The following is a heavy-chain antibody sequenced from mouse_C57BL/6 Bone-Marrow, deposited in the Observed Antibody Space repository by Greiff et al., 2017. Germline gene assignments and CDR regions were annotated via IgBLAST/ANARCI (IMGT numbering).Heavy chain of an antibody. CDR3: ASSRAYVRAMDY. CDR2: LSPGSGST. D-gene: IGHD1-1*01. J-gene: IGHJ4*01. CDR1: GYPFTGYW. V-gene: IGHV1-9*01. Sequence: VQLVESGAELMKPGASVKLSCKATGYPFTGYWIEWVKQRPGHGLAWIGELSPGSGSTNSNEKFKGKATFTADTSSNTAYMQLSSLTTEDSAIYYCASSRAYVRAMDYWGQGTSVTVAS.